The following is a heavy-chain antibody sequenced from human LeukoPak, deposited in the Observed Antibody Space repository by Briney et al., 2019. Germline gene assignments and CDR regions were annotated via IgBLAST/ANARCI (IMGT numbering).Heavy chain of an antibody. CDR2: IYYSGNT. J-gene: IGHJ6*03. Sequence: PSETLSLTCTVSGGSISSSSYYWGWLRQPPGKGLEWIGSIYYSGNTYYNPSLKSRVTISVDTSKNQFSLKLSSVTAADTAVYYCAREINSSGYSRVGYYYYYMDVWGKGTTVTVSS. V-gene: IGHV4-39*07. D-gene: IGHD3-22*01. CDR1: GGSISSSSYY. CDR3: AREINSSGYSRVGYYYYYMDV.